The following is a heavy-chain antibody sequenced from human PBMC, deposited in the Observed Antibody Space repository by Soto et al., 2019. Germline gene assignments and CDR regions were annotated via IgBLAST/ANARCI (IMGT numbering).Heavy chain of an antibody. V-gene: IGHV3-20*04. CDR1: GFTFDDYG. Sequence: GGSLRLSCAASGFTFDDYGMSWVRQAPGKGLEWVSGINWNGGSTGYADSVKGRFTISRDNSKNTLYLQMNGLRAEDTAVYYCAKHLRGGLLRFLGHFDYWGQGTLVTVSS. CDR3: AKHLRGGLLRFLGHFDY. D-gene: IGHD3-3*01. J-gene: IGHJ4*02. CDR2: INWNGGST.